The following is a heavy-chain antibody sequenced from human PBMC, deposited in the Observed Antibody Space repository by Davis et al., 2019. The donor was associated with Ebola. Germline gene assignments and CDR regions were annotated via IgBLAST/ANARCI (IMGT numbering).Heavy chain of an antibody. D-gene: IGHD6-6*01. CDR3: ARSSSSLVFDY. Sequence: GGSLRLSCKGSGYSFTSYWIGWVRQMPGKGLEWMGIIYPGDSDTRYSPSFQGQVTISADKSISTAYLQWSSLKASDTAMYYCARSSSSLVFDYWGQGTLVTVSS. V-gene: IGHV5-51*01. J-gene: IGHJ4*02. CDR1: GYSFTSYW. CDR2: IYPGDSDT.